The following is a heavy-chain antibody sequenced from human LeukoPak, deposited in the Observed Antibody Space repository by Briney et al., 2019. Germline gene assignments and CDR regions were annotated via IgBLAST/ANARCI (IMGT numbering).Heavy chain of an antibody. D-gene: IGHD3-3*01. Sequence: GASVKVSCKASGYTFNCYYKHWVRQAPGQGLEWMGWINPNSGGTNYAQKFQGRVTMTRDTSISTAYMELSRLRSDDTAVYYCARGVTIFGVVSLPGYYYYMDVWGKGTTVTVSS. V-gene: IGHV1-2*02. CDR3: ARGVTIFGVVSLPGYYYYMDV. CDR2: INPNSGGT. J-gene: IGHJ6*03. CDR1: GYTFNCYY.